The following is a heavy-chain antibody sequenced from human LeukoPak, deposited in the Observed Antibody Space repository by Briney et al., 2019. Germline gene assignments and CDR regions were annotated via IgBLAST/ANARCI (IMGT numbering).Heavy chain of an antibody. V-gene: IGHV3-23*01. J-gene: IGHJ3*02. CDR3: AKDNTPAMWYGDNDAFDI. Sequence: HSGGSLRLSCAASGFTFSSYAMSWVRQAPGKGLEWVSAISGSGGSTYYADSVKGRFTISRDNSKNTLYLQMNSLRAEDTAVYYCAKDNTPAMWYGDNDAFDIWGQGTMVTVSS. CDR2: ISGSGGST. CDR1: GFTFSSYA. D-gene: IGHD3-10*01.